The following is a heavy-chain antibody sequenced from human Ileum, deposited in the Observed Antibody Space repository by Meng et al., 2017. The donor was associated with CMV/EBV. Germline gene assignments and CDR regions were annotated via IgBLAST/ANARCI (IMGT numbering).Heavy chain of an antibody. CDR1: GYTFTGYY. V-gene: IGHV1-2*02. CDR2: INPDTGAT. D-gene: IGHD3-22*01. CDR3: VRDLSYTSGFGY. Sequence: ASVKVSCKASGYTFTGYYIRWVRQAPGQGLEWMGWINPDTGATNYAQKFQGRITMTRDTSISTAYMELSRLTSDDTAVYYCVRDLSYTSGFGYWGQGTLVTVSS. J-gene: IGHJ4*02.